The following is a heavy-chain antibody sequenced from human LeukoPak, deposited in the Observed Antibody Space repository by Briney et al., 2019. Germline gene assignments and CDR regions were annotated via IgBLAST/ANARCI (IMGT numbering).Heavy chain of an antibody. CDR2: IYYSGRT. CDR3: ARGRAGRGYSYVIYYYYYMDV. D-gene: IGHD5-18*01. Sequence: SSETLSLTCTVSRGSICGYHWSWIRQPPGMGLEWIGYIYYSGRTSYNPSLKSRVNISVDTSKKEFSLKLSSVTAADTAVYYCARGRAGRGYSYVIYYYYYMDVWGKGTTVTVSS. CDR1: RGSICGYH. V-gene: IGHV4-59*12. J-gene: IGHJ6*03.